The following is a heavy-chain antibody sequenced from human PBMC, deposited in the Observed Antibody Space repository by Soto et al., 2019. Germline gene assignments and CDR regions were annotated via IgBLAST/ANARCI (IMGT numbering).Heavy chain of an antibody. Sequence: GASVKVSCKASGYTFTSYDMHWVRQAPGQGLEWMGIINPSGGSTSYAQKFQGRVTMTRDTSTSTVYMELSSLRSEDTAVYYCARGYYDILTGSPNPSDYWGQGTLVTVSS. CDR2: INPSGGST. V-gene: IGHV1-46*01. J-gene: IGHJ4*02. CDR3: ARGYYDILTGSPNPSDY. CDR1: GYTFTSYD. D-gene: IGHD3-9*01.